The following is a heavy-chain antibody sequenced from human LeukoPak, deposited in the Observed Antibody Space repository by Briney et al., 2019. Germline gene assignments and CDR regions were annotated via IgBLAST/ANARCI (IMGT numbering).Heavy chain of an antibody. CDR2: IYSDGST. CDR3: GRDRGSARWFEYFQH. D-gene: IGHD2-15*01. V-gene: IGHV3-53*01. J-gene: IGHJ1*01. Sequence: AGGSLRLSCAASGFTFSSYAMSWVRQAPGKGLEWVSTIYSDGSTYYADSVKGRFTISRDNSKNTLHLQMNSLRVEDTAVYYCGRDRGSARWFEYFQHWGQGTLVTVSS. CDR1: GFTFSSYA.